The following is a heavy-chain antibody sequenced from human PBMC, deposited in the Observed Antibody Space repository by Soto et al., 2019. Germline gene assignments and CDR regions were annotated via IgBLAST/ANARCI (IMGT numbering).Heavy chain of an antibody. D-gene: IGHD4-17*01. Sequence: PSETLSLTCTVSGGSISSYYWSWIRQPPGKGLEGIGYIYYSGSTQCNPSLKSRVTISVDTSKHQFSLKLSSVTAADSAVYYCARETLHYGDYSNYYYYMDVWGKGTTVTVSS. CDR1: GGSISSYY. CDR2: IYYSGST. J-gene: IGHJ6*03. CDR3: ARETLHYGDYSNYYYYMDV. V-gene: IGHV4-59*01.